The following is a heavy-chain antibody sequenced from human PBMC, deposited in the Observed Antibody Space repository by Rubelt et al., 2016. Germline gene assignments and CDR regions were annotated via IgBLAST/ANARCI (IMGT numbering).Heavy chain of an antibody. Sequence: HSGSTNYNPSLKSRVTISVDTSKNQFSLKLSSVTAADTAVYYRASPYADYGDYVRSDAFDIWGQGTMVTVSS. CDR2: HSGST. V-gene: IGHV4-4*02. D-gene: IGHD4-17*01. CDR3: ASPYADYGDYVRSDAFDI. J-gene: IGHJ3*02.